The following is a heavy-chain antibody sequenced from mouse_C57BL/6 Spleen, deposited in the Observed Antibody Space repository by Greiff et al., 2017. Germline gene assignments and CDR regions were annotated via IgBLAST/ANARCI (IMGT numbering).Heavy chain of an antibody. D-gene: IGHD1-1*01. CDR3: ARGDYYGSSWGYFDV. Sequence: EVQLQQSVAELVRPGASVKLSCTASGFNIKNTYMHWVKQRPEQGLEWIGRIDPANGNTKYAPKFQGKATITADTSSNTAYLQLSSLTSEDTAIYYCARGDYYGSSWGYFDVWGRGTTVTVSS. CDR1: GFNIKNTY. J-gene: IGHJ1*03. V-gene: IGHV14-3*01. CDR2: IDPANGNT.